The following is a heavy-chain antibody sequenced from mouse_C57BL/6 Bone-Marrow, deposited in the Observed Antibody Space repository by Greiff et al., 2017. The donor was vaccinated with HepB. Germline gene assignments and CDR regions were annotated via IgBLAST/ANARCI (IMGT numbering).Heavy chain of an antibody. CDR2: IRSKSNNYAT. Sequence: EAGGGLVQPKGSLKLSCAASGFSFNTYAMNWVRQAPGKGLEWVARIRSKSNNYATYYADSVKDRFTISRDDSESMLYLQMNNLKTEDTAMYYCVRHRGYYGPSFAYWGQGTLVTVSA. D-gene: IGHD1-2*01. CDR1: GFSFNTYA. CDR3: VRHRGYYGPSFAY. J-gene: IGHJ3*01. V-gene: IGHV10-1*01.